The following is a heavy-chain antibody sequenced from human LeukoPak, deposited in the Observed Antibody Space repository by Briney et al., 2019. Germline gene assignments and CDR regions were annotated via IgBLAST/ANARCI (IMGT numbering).Heavy chain of an antibody. CDR3: ARERYYYGSGSGWFDP. Sequence: PSETLSLTCAVYGGSFSGYYWSWIRQPPGKGLEWIGEINHSGSTNYNPSLKSRVTISVDTSKNQFSLKLSSVTAADTAVYYCARERYYYGSGSGWFDPWGQGTLVTVSS. CDR2: INHSGST. D-gene: IGHD3-10*01. CDR1: GGSFSGYY. J-gene: IGHJ5*02. V-gene: IGHV4-34*01.